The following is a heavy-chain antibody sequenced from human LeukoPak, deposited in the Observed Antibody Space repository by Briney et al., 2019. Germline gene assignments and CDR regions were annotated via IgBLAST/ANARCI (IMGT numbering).Heavy chain of an antibody. J-gene: IGHJ4*02. CDR1: GFTFSSYS. CDR3: ARELRNYYDSSGYYSPGFDY. D-gene: IGHD3-22*01. CDR2: ISSSSSYI. V-gene: IGHV3-21*01. Sequence: GGSLRLSCAASGFTFSSYSMNWVRQAPGKGLEWVSSISSSSSYIYYADSVKGRFTISRGNAKNSLYLQMNSLRAEDTAVYYCARELRNYYDSSGYYSPGFDYWGQGTLVTVSS.